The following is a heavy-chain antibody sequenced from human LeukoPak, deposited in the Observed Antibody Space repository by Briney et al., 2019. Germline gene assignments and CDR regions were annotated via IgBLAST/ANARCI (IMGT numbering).Heavy chain of an antibody. Sequence: GGSLRLSCAASGFTFSSYAMSWVRQAPGKGLEWVSTISGSGGSTYYADSVKGRFTISRDNSKNTLFLQMDSLRAKDTAVYYCAKDIWGASTDYWGQGTLVTVSS. V-gene: IGHV3-23*01. CDR1: GFTFSSYA. D-gene: IGHD3-16*01. CDR2: ISGSGGST. J-gene: IGHJ4*02. CDR3: AKDIWGASTDY.